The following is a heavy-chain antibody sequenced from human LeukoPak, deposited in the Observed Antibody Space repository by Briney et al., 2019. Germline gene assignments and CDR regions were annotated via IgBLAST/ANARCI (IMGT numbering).Heavy chain of an antibody. CDR1: GFTFSSYE. V-gene: IGHV3-48*03. J-gene: IGHJ5*02. CDR2: ISSSGSTI. CDR3: ARASYSSSWIFDP. Sequence: GGSLRLSCVASGFTFSSYEMNWVRQAPGKGLEWVSYISSSGSTIYYADSVKGRFTISRDNAKNSLYLQMNSLRAEDTAVYYCARASYSSSWIFDPWGQGTLVTVSS. D-gene: IGHD6-13*01.